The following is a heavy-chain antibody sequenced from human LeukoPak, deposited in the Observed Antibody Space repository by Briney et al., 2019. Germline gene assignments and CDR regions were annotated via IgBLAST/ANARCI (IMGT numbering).Heavy chain of an antibody. Sequence: GGSLRLSCAASGFTFNKYAMNWVGQPPGKGLEWVSAISGSGGSTYYADSVKGRFTISRDNSKNTLYLQMNSLRAEDTAVYYCAKSDVDTAMEPWGQGTLVTVSS. D-gene: IGHD5-18*01. CDR1: GFTFNKYA. CDR2: ISGSGGST. V-gene: IGHV3-23*01. CDR3: AKSDVDTAMEP. J-gene: IGHJ5*02.